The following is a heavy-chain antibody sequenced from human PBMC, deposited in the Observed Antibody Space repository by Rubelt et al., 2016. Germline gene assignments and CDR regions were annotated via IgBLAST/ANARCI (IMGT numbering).Heavy chain of an antibody. CDR2: IIASGGST. D-gene: IGHD3-16*01. CDR1: GFTFSSYA. J-gene: IGHJ4*02. CDR3: AKDHWGSNSQRDY. V-gene: IGHV3-23*01. Sequence: EVHLLESGGGLVQPGGSLRLSCAASGFTFSSYAMSCVRQAPGKGLEWVSSIIASGGSTYYADSVKGRFTISRDNTMNTLYLQRNSLSAEETGGFYCAKDHWGSNSQRDYWGQGTLVTVSS.